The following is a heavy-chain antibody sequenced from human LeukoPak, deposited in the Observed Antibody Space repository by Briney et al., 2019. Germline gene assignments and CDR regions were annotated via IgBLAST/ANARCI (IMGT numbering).Heavy chain of an antibody. J-gene: IGHJ4*02. CDR3: AKENTMVRGVIITYFDY. Sequence: GGSLRLSCAASGFTFSSYGMHWVRQAPGKGLEWVAVISYDGSNKYYADSVKGRFTISRDNSKYTLYLQMNSLRAEGTAVYYCAKENTMVRGVIITYFDYWGQGTLVTVSS. CDR2: ISYDGSNK. V-gene: IGHV3-30*18. D-gene: IGHD3-10*01. CDR1: GFTFSSYG.